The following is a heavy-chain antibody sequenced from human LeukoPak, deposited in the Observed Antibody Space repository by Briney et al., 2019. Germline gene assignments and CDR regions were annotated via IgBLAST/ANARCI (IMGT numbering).Heavy chain of an antibody. D-gene: IGHD7-27*01. CDR1: GFTFSNYA. J-gene: IGHJ6*02. CDR2: ISGSDGST. CDR3: AKEGTWGPYYYYGMDV. Sequence: GGSLRLSCTASGFTFSNYAMSWVRQAPGKGLEWVSTISGSDGSTYYADSVKGRFTISRDNSKNTLYLQMNSLRAEDTAVYYCAKEGTWGPYYYYGMDVWGQGTTVTVSS. V-gene: IGHV3-23*01.